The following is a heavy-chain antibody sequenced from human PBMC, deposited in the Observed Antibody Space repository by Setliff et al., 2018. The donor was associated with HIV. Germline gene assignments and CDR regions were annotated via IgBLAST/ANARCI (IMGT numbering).Heavy chain of an antibody. J-gene: IGHJ5*02. CDR1: GFNFSNYS. Sequence: GGSLRLSCAASGFNFSNYSVNWVRQAPGKGLEWISYISHSTSTIYYADSVKGRFTISRDNAKNSLYLQMNSLRVEDTAVYYCARDAIQLAMRGWFDPWGQGTLVTVSS. D-gene: IGHD5-18*01. V-gene: IGHV3-48*01. CDR3: ARDAIQLAMRGWFDP. CDR2: ISHSTSTI.